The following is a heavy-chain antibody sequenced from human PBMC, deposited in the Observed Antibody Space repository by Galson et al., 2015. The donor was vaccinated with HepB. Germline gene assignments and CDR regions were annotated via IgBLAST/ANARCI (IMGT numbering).Heavy chain of an antibody. CDR1: GFTFSSYG. CDR2: ISYDGSNK. Sequence: SLRLSCAASGFTFSSYGMHWVRQAPGKGLEWVAVISYDGSNKYYADSVKGRFTISRDNSKNTLYLQMNSLRAEDTAVYYCAKVGVQQLAWRTDYYGMDVWGQGTTVTVSS. D-gene: IGHD6-13*01. CDR3: AKVGVQQLAWRTDYYGMDV. V-gene: IGHV3-30*18. J-gene: IGHJ6*02.